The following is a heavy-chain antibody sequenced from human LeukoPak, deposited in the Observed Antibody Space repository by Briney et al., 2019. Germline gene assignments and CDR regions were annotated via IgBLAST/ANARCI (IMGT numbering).Heavy chain of an antibody. D-gene: IGHD2-2*01. CDR3: AKGVVVAPDVTPFDY. V-gene: IGHV3-74*01. Sequence: GGSLRLSCAASGFTFSSYWMHWVRQAPGKGLVWVSRIYSDGNITSYAGSVKGRFTISRDNSKNTLYLQMNSLRAEDTAVYYCAKGVVVAPDVTPFDYWGQGTLVTVSS. J-gene: IGHJ4*02. CDR2: IYSDGNIT. CDR1: GFTFSSYW.